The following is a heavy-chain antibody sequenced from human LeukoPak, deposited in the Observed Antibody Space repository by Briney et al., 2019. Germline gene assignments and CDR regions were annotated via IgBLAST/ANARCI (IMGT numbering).Heavy chain of an antibody. J-gene: IGHJ4*02. D-gene: IGHD3-9*01. CDR3: ARDRGYDILTGYYYYFDY. Sequence: GASVKVSCKASGYTFTGYYMHWVRQAPGQGLEWMGWINPNSGGTNYAQKFQGRVTMTRDTSISTAYMELSRLRSDDTAVYYCARDRGYDILTGYYYYFDYWGQGTLVTVSS. V-gene: IGHV1-2*02. CDR2: INPNSGGT. CDR1: GYTFTGYY.